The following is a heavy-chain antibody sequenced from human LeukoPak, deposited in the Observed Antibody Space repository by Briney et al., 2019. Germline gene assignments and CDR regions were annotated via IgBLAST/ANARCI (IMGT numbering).Heavy chain of an antibody. V-gene: IGHV3-43*02. CDR1: GFTFDDYA. Sequence: PGGSLRLSCAPCGFTFDDYAMHWVRQAPGKGLEWVSLISGDGGSTYYADSVKDRFTISRDNSKNSLYLQMNSLRTEDTALYYCAKDFANWGLMDVWGKGTTVTVSS. CDR2: ISGDGGST. J-gene: IGHJ6*04. CDR3: AKDFANWGLMDV. D-gene: IGHD7-27*01.